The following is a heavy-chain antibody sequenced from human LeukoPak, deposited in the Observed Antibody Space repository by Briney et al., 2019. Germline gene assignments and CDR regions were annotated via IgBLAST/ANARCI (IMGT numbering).Heavy chain of an antibody. V-gene: IGHV3-9*03. CDR3: AKGSSGWYYYFDY. D-gene: IGHD6-19*01. CDR1: GFTFDDYA. J-gene: IGHJ4*02. Sequence: GRSLRLSCAASGFTFDDYAMHWARQAPGKGLEWVSGISWNSGSIGYADSVKGRFTISRDNAKNSLYLQMNSLRAEDMALYYCAKGSSGWYYYFDYWGQGTLVTVSS. CDR2: ISWNSGSI.